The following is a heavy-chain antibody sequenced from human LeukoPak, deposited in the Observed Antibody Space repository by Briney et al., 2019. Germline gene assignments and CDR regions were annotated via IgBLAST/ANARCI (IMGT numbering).Heavy chain of an antibody. CDR3: AKDLDYCSGGSCYSEWELRRNYFDY. J-gene: IGHJ4*02. V-gene: IGHV3-23*01. Sequence: GGSLRLSCAASGFTFSSYAMSWVRQAPGKGLEWGSAISGSGGSTYYADSVKGRFTISRDNSKNTLYLQMNSLRAEDTAVYYCAKDLDYCSGGSCYSEWELRRNYFDYWGQGTLVTVSS. D-gene: IGHD2-15*01. CDR2: ISGSGGST. CDR1: GFTFSSYA.